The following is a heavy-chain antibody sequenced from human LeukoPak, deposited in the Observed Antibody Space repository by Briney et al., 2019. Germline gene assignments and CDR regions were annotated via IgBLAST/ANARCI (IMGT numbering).Heavy chain of an antibody. J-gene: IGHJ4*02. D-gene: IGHD3-22*01. V-gene: IGHV3-74*01. Sequence: GGSLRLSCAASGFTFSSYWMHWVRQAPGKGPVWVSRINSDGSSTSYADSVKGRFTISRDNAKNTLYLQMNSLRAEDTAVYFCARDLRSSGYYYYFDYWGQGTLVTVSS. CDR2: INSDGSST. CDR1: GFTFSSYW. CDR3: ARDLRSSGYYYYFDY.